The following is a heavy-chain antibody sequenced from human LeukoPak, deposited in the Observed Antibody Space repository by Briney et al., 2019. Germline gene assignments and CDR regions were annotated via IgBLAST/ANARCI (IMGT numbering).Heavy chain of an antibody. D-gene: IGHD6-19*01. CDR2: ISGSGGST. CDR3: AKVTRIAVAPHYFDY. V-gene: IGHV3-23*01. CDR1: GFTFSSYA. J-gene: IGHJ4*02. Sequence: SGGSLRLSCAASGFTFSSYAMSWGRQAPGKGLEWGSAISGSGGSTYYADSVKGRFTISRDNSKNTLYLQINSLRAEDTAVYYCAKVTRIAVAPHYFDYWGQGTLVTVSS.